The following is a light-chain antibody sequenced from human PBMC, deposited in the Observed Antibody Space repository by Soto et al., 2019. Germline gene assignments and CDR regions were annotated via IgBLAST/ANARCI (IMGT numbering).Light chain of an antibody. V-gene: IGKV1-39*01. J-gene: IGKJ2*01. CDR2: AAS. Sequence: DIQMTQSTSSLSASVGDRVTITCRASQSISSYLNWYQQKPGKAPKLLIYAASTLQSGVPSRFSGSGSGTDFTLTISSLQPEDFATYYCQQNYSIPYTFGQGTKLEIK. CDR3: QQNYSIPYT. CDR1: QSISSY.